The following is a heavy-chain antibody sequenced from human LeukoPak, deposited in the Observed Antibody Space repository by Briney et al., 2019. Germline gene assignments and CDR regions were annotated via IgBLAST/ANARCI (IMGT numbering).Heavy chain of an antibody. D-gene: IGHD1-7*01. V-gene: IGHV5-51*01. CDR1: GYSFTSYW. CDR3: ARQSYNWYYGYYYYYMDV. CDR2: IYPGDSDT. J-gene: IGHJ6*03. Sequence: GESLKISCKGSGYSFTSYWIGWVRQMPGKGLEWMGIIYPGDSDTRYSPSFQGQVTISADKSISTAYLQWSSLKASDTAMYYCARQSYNWYYGYYYYYMDVWGKGTTVTVSS.